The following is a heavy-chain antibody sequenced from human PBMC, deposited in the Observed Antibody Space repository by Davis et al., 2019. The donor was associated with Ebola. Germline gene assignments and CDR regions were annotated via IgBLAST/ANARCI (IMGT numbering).Heavy chain of an antibody. CDR3: ARHGVVAARFDY. CDR2: IYSGGST. D-gene: IGHD2-15*01. J-gene: IGHJ4*02. CDR1: GFTVSSNY. Sequence: PGGSLRLSCAAPGFTVSSNYMSWVRQAPGKGLEWVSVIYSGGSTYYGDSVKGRFTISRDNSKNTLYLQMNSLRAEDTAVYYCARHGVVAARFDYWGQGTLVTVSS. V-gene: IGHV3-66*04.